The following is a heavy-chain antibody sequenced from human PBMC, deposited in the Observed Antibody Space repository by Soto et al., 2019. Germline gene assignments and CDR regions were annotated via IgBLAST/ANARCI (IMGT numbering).Heavy chain of an antibody. Sequence: TSETLSLTCXVSGGSISSGGYYCSWIRQHPGKGLEWIGYIYYSGSTYYNPSLKSRVTISVDTSKNQFSLKLSSVTAADTAVYYCARDSVYYYDSSGYSESHYFDYWGQGTLVTVSS. J-gene: IGHJ4*02. V-gene: IGHV4-31*03. CDR3: ARDSVYYYDSSGYSESHYFDY. D-gene: IGHD3-22*01. CDR1: GGSISSGGYY. CDR2: IYYSGST.